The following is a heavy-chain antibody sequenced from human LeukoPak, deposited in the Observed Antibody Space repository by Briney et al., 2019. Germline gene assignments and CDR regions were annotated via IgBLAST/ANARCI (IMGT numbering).Heavy chain of an antibody. CDR1: GGSFSGYY. Sequence: PSETLSLTCAVYGGSFSGYYASWIRQPPGKGLEWIGEINHSGSTNYNPSLKSRVTISVDTSKNQFSLKLSSVTAADTAVYYCARVPRYEVRGVIRSMWGQGNLVTVSS. D-gene: IGHD3-10*01. CDR2: INHSGST. J-gene: IGHJ4*02. CDR3: ARVPRYEVRGVIRSM. V-gene: IGHV4-34*01.